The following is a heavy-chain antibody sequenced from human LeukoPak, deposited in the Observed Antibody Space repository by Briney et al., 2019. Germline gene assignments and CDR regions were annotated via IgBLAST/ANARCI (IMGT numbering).Heavy chain of an antibody. CDR3: ARGPTGIAVSYYFDY. J-gene: IGHJ4*02. D-gene: IGHD6-19*01. V-gene: IGHV4-59*01. Sequence: SETLSLTCTVSGGSISSYYWSWIRQPPGKGLGWIGYIYYSGSTNYNPSLKSRVTISVDTSKNQFSLKLSSVTAEDTAVYYCARGPTGIAVSYYFDYWGQGTLVTVSS. CDR1: GGSISSYY. CDR2: IYYSGST.